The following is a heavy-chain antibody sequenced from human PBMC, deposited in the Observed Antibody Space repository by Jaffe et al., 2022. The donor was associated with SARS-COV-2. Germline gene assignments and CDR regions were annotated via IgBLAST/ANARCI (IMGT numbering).Heavy chain of an antibody. CDR1: GFTLINSA. CDR3: SRGAYCSSDMCYLYFDV. J-gene: IGHJ6*03. V-gene: IGHV7-4-1*02. Sequence: QVQLVQSGSELKKPGASVKVSCKASGFTLINSAIHWVRQAPGQGLEWMGYVNPTTSNPTYAQDFTGRFVFSLDTSVTTAYLQISSLKADDTAVYYCSRGAYCSSDMCYLYFDVWGNGTTVTVSS. D-gene: IGHD2-2*01. CDR2: VNPTTSNP.